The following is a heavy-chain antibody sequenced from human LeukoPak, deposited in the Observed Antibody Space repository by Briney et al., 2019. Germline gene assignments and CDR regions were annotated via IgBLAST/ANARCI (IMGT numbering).Heavy chain of an antibody. CDR2: ISSSGSTI. D-gene: IGHD5-18*01. CDR3: AALDTAMADYYYYGMDV. CDR1: GFTFSSYE. V-gene: IGHV3-48*03. Sequence: GGSLRLSCAASGFTFSSYEMNWVRQAPGKGLEWVSYISSSGSTIYYADSVKGRFTISRDNAKNSPYLQMNSLRAEDTAVYYCAALDTAMADYYYYGMDVWGQGTTVTVSS. J-gene: IGHJ6*02.